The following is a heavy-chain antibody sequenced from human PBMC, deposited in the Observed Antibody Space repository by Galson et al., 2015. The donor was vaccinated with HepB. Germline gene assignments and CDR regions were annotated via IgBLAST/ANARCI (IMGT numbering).Heavy chain of an antibody. Sequence: SLRLSCAASGFTFSSYAMHWVRQAPGKGLEWVAVISYDGSNKYYADSVKGRFTISRDNSKNTLYLQMNSLRAEDTAVYYCARDRVKLFYFDYWGQGTLVTVSS. V-gene: IGHV3-30*04. CDR3: ARDRVKLFYFDY. J-gene: IGHJ4*02. CDR2: ISYDGSNK. D-gene: IGHD2-15*01. CDR1: GFTFSSYA.